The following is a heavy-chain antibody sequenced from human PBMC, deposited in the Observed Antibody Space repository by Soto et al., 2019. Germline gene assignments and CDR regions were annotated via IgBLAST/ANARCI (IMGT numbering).Heavy chain of an antibody. D-gene: IGHD2-15*01. CDR1: GFTFSSCA. J-gene: IGHJ5*02. Sequence: EVQLLESGGGLVQPGGSLRLYCAASGFTFSSCAMNWVRQAPGKVLEWVSAISGSGDRTFYADSVEGRFTISRDNSKNTLLLQMNSLRAEDTAVYYCAKQAVVVAATPWFDPWGQGTLVIVSS. V-gene: IGHV3-23*01. CDR2: ISGSGDRT. CDR3: AKQAVVVAATPWFDP.